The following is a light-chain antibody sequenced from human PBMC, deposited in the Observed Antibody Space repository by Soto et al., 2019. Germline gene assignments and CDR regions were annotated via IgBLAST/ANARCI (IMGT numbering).Light chain of an antibody. CDR3: QQYHA. J-gene: IGKJ1*01. Sequence: EIVMTQSPATLSVSPGERATLSCRASQSVSSNLAWYQQKPGQAPRLLIYGASTRATGIPARFSGSGSGTEFTLTISSLQSEDFAVYYCQQYHAFGQGTKVEIK. V-gene: IGKV3-15*01. CDR1: QSVSSN. CDR2: GAS.